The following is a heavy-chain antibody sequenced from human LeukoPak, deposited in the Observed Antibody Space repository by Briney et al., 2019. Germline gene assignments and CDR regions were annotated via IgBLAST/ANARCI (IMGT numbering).Heavy chain of an antibody. CDR3: ERGPSRNNFGEAGLDI. D-gene: IGHD6-13*01. CDR1: GFSISGGGYW. Sequence: SETLSLTCTVSGFSISGGGYWWSWIRQYPGKGLEWIGYIYFTGTTHYSPSLKSRLSISVDTSENQFSLRLSAVTAADTAVYYCERGPSRNNFGEAGLDIWGLGTLVTVSS. CDR2: IYFTGTT. J-gene: IGHJ3*02. V-gene: IGHV4-31*03.